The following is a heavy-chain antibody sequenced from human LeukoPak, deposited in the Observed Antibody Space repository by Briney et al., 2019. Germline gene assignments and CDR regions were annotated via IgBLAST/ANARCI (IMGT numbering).Heavy chain of an antibody. J-gene: IGHJ4*02. V-gene: IGHV3-21*01. D-gene: IGHD1-26*01. Sequence: GGSLRLSWAASGFTFSSYSMNWVRQAPGKGLEWVSSISSSSSYIYYADSVKGRFTVSRDNAKNSLYLQMNSLRAEDTAVYYCARVGYSGSYLVLDYWGQGTLVTVSS. CDR1: GFTFSSYS. CDR2: ISSSSSYI. CDR3: ARVGYSGSYLVLDY.